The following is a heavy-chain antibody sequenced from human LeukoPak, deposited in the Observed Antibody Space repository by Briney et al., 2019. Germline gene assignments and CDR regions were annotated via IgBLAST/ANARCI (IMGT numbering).Heavy chain of an antibody. Sequence: GSLRLSCAASGFTFSSYAMSWFRQAPGKGLEWVSVISGSGGSTYYADSVKGRFTISRDNSKNTVYLQMNSLRAEDTAVYYCAVLGGYDFWSGYYSSRDILTADYWGQGTLVTVSS. D-gene: IGHD3-3*01. J-gene: IGHJ4*02. CDR1: GFTFSSYA. CDR3: AVLGGYDFWSGYYSSRDILTADY. CDR2: ISGSGGST. V-gene: IGHV3-23*01.